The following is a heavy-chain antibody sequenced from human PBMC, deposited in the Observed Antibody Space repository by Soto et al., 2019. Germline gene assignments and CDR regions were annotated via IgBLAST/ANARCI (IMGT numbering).Heavy chain of an antibody. J-gene: IGHJ4*02. CDR2: ISSDGGST. Sequence: GSLRLSCSASGFTFSSYAMHWVRQAPGKGLEYVSAISSDGGSTYYADSVKGRFTISRDNSKNTLYLQMSSLRAEDTAVYYCVKDLKRFLEWPDYWGQGTLVTVSS. D-gene: IGHD3-3*01. V-gene: IGHV3-64D*06. CDR3: VKDLKRFLEWPDY. CDR1: GFTFSSYA.